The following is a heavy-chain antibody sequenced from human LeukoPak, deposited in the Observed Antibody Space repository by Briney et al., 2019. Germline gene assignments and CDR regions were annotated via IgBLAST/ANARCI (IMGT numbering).Heavy chain of an antibody. D-gene: IGHD3-10*01. V-gene: IGHV3-74*01. Sequence: PGGSLRLSCAASGFTFSNYWMHWVRQAPGVGLVCVSRINGDVRSTNYADSVKGRFTISRDNAKNTLYLQMNSLRAEDTAVYYCARDLFYWGQGTLVTVSS. J-gene: IGHJ4*02. CDR2: INGDVRST. CDR1: GFTFSNYW. CDR3: ARDLFY.